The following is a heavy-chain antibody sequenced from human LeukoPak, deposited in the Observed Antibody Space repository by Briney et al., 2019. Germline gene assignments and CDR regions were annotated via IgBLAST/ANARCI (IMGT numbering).Heavy chain of an antibody. CDR2: IYYSGST. V-gene: IGHV4-39*07. J-gene: IGHJ5*02. Sequence: PSETLSLTCTVSGGSISSSSYYWGWIRQPPGKGLEWIGSIYYSGSTYYNPSLKSRVTISVVTSKNQFSLKLSSVTAADTAVYYCARYSDYDFWSGYLDWFDPWGQGTLVTVSS. D-gene: IGHD3-3*01. CDR3: ARYSDYDFWSGYLDWFDP. CDR1: GGSISSSSYY.